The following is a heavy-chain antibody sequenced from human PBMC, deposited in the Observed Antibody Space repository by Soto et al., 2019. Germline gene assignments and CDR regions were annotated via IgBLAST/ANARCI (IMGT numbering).Heavy chain of an antibody. V-gene: IGHV4-61*01. CDR2: IYYSGST. CDR3: ARATIAARLDY. CDR1: GGSVSSGSYY. Sequence: PSETLSLTCTVSGGSVSSGSYYWSWIRQPPGRGLEWIGYIYYSGSTNYNPSLKSRVTISVDTSKNQFSLKLSSVTAADTAVYYCARATIAARLDYWGQGTLVTVS. J-gene: IGHJ4*02. D-gene: IGHD6-6*01.